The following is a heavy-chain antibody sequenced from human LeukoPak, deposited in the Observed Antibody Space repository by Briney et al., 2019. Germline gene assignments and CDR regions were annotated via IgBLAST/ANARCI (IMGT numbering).Heavy chain of an antibody. Sequence: GASVKVSCKASGGTFSSYAISWERQAPGQGLEWMGGIIPISGTANYAQKFQGRVTITTDESTSTAYMELSSLRSEDTAVYYCASSPGGYCSSTSCYTVPYYYYMDVWGKGTTVTVSS. V-gene: IGHV1-69*05. CDR2: IIPISGTA. D-gene: IGHD2-2*02. J-gene: IGHJ6*03. CDR3: ASSPGGYCSSTSCYTVPYYYYMDV. CDR1: GGTFSSYA.